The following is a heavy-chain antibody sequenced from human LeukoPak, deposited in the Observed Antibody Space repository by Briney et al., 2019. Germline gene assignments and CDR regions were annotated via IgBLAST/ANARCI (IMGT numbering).Heavy chain of an antibody. Sequence: GGSLRLSCSASGFTFSSYAMHWVRQAPGKGLECVSALTGDGGRTYYADSVKGRFTISRDNAKNTLYLQMYSLRAEDTAVYYCARGTIYGLDAFDIWGQGTMVTVSS. CDR3: ARGTIYGLDAFDI. CDR2: LTGDGGRT. CDR1: GFTFSSYA. J-gene: IGHJ3*02. D-gene: IGHD3-3*01. V-gene: IGHV3-64*04.